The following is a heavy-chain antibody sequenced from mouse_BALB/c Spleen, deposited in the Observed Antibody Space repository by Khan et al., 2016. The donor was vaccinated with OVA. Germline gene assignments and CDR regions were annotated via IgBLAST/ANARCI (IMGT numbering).Heavy chain of an antibody. D-gene: IGHD1-1*01. CDR2: INPHIGET. CDR3: TRIYRSDYDY. Sequence: EVQLQESGPELVRPGASVKISCKASGYSFTGYFMNWVMQSHGKSLEWIGRINPHIGETFYNQRFKDKATLTVDESSSTAHMELRILASEEAAVDYCTRIYRSDYDYWGQGTTLTVSS. V-gene: IGHV1-20*02. CDR1: GYSFTGYF. J-gene: IGHJ2*01.